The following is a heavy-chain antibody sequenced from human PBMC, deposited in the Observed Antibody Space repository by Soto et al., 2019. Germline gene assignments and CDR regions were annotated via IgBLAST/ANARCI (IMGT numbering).Heavy chain of an antibody. CDR2: ISSSSSHT. V-gene: IGHV3-11*06. J-gene: IGHJ4*02. CDR1: GFTFSDYY. D-gene: IGHD6-13*01. CDR3: ARSSSSYDY. Sequence: GGSLRLSCAASGFTFSDYYMSWIRQAPGKGLEWVSYISSSSSHTNYADSVKGRFTISRDNAKNSLYLQMNSLRAEDTAVYYCARSSSSYDYWGQGTLVTVSS.